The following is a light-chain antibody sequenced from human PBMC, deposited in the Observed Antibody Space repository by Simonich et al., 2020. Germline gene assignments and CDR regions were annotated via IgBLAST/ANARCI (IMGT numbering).Light chain of an antibody. V-gene: IGKV4-1*01. CDR3: QQYYSTRT. Sequence: DIVMTQSPDSLAVSLVERATLNCKSSQRVLYSSNTMNYLAWDQQKPGQPPKLLIYWASTREDGVPDRFSGSGSGTDFTLTSSSLQAEDVAVYYCQQYYSTRTFGQGTKVEIK. CDR1: QRVLYSSNTMNY. J-gene: IGKJ1*01. CDR2: WAS.